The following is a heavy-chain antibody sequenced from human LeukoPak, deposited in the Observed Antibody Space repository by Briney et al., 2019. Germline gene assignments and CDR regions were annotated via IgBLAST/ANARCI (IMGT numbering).Heavy chain of an antibody. V-gene: IGHV3-30*04. CDR2: ISYDGSNK. Sequence: GGSLRLSCAASGFTFSSYAMHWVRQAPGKGLEWVAVISYDGSNKYYADSVKGRFTISRDNSKNTLYLQMNSLRAEDTAVYYCARAGGIAAAEDAFDIWGQGTMVTVSS. CDR1: GFTFSSYA. CDR3: ARAGGIAAAEDAFDI. J-gene: IGHJ3*02. D-gene: IGHD6-13*01.